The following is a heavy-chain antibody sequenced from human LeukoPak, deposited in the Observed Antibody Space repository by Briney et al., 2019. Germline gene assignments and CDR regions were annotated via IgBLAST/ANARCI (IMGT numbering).Heavy chain of an antibody. CDR2: IIPIFGTA. CDR3: ARALYYYDSSGSTPFDY. J-gene: IGHJ4*02. V-gene: IGHV1-69*13. Sequence: GASVKVSCKASGGTFSSYAISWVRQAPGQGLEWMGGIIPIFGTANYAQKFQGRVTITADESTSTAYMELSSLRSEDTAVYYCARALYYYDSSGSTPFDYWGQGTLVTVSS. D-gene: IGHD3-22*01. CDR1: GGTFSSYA.